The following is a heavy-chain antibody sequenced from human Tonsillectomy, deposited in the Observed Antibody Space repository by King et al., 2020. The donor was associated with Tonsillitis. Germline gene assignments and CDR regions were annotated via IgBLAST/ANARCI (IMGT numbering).Heavy chain of an antibody. V-gene: IGHV4-34*01. Sequence: VQLQQWGARLLKPSETLSLTCAVYGGSFSGYYWSWIRQPPGKGLEWIGEINHSGSTNYNPSLKSRVTISVDTSKNQFSLKLSSVTAADTAVYYCARRRKRTTVTTFDYWGQGTLVTVSS. CDR3: ARRRKRTTVTTFDY. D-gene: IGHD4-11*01. CDR1: GGSFSGYY. CDR2: INHSGST. J-gene: IGHJ4*02.